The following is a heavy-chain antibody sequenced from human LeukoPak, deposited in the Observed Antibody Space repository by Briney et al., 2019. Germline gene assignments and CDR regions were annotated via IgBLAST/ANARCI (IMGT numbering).Heavy chain of an antibody. V-gene: IGHV1-18*01. CDR2: ISAYNGNT. J-gene: IGHJ4*02. Sequence: ASVKVSCKASGGTFSSYAISWVRQAPGQGLEWMGWISAYNGNTNYAQKLQGRVTMTTDTSTSTAYMELRSLRSDDTAVYYCARESGGSYDLDYWGQGTLVTVSS. D-gene: IGHD1-26*01. CDR1: GGTFSSYA. CDR3: ARESGGSYDLDY.